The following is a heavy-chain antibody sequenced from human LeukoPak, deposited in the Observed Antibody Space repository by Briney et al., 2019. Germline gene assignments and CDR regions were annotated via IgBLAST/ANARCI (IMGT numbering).Heavy chain of an antibody. J-gene: IGHJ1*01. CDR2: INPNSGGT. CDR1: GYTFTSYY. Sequence: ASVKVSCKASGYTFTSYYMHWVRQAPGQGLEWMGWINPNSGGTNYAQKFQGRVTMTRDTSIGTAYMELNRLRSDDTAVYYCARGSCDSSDFEYFHHWGQGTLVTVSS. V-gene: IGHV1-2*02. D-gene: IGHD3-22*01. CDR3: ARGSCDSSDFEYFHH.